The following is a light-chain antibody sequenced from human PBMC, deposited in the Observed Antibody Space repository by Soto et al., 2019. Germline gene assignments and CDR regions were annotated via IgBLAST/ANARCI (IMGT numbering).Light chain of an antibody. J-gene: IGKJ1*01. CDR2: GAS. CDR3: QQYGSSPAT. CDR1: QSVSSSY. Sequence: EVVLTQSPGTLALSRWERATLSCRASQSVSSSYLAWYQHRPGQAPRLLIFGASSRATGIPDRFSGTGSGTNFTLTICRLEPEDFAVYYCQQYGSSPATFGQGTKVDIK. V-gene: IGKV3-20*01.